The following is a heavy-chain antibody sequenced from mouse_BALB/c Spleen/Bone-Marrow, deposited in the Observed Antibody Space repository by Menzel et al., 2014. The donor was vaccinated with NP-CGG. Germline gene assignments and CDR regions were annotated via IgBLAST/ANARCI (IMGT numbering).Heavy chain of an antibody. CDR2: ISNGGGST. V-gene: IGHV5-12*02. CDR3: ARGLYYRPFAY. J-gene: IGHJ3*01. CDR1: GFTFSDYY. D-gene: IGHD2-14*01. Sequence: EVHLVESGGGLVQPGGSLKLSCATSGFTFSDYYMYWVRQTPEKRLEWVAYISNGGGSTYYPDTVKGRFTISRDNAKNTLYLQMSRLKSEDTAMNYCARGLYYRPFAYWGQGTLVTVSA.